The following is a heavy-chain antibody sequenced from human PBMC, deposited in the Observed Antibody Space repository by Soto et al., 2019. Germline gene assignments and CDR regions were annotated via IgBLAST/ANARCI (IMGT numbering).Heavy chain of an antibody. CDR1: GFTFDDHN. J-gene: IGHJ4*02. V-gene: IGHV3-43*01. CDR3: ASSPGDY. CDR2: ISWDGDTT. Sequence: EVYLVESGGDVVQPGGSLRLSCAASGFTFDDHNIHWVRQAPGKGLQWVCLISWDGDTTYYTDSVKGRFTVSRDNSKNSVYLQLDALTPEDTAFYYCASSPGDYWGQGTLVTVSS.